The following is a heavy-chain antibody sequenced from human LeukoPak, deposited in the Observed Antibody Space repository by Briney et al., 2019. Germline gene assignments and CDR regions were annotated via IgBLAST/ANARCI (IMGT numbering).Heavy chain of an antibody. J-gene: IGHJ4*02. Sequence: GGSLRLSCAASGLTFSDYYMSWIPQAPGKGREWGSYISSSGSTIYYADSVKGRFTISRDNAKNSLYLQMNSLRAEDTAVYYCARVVVSGSRGVDYWGQGTLVTVSS. V-gene: IGHV3-11*01. CDR3: ARVVVSGSRGVDY. CDR1: GLTFSDYY. CDR2: ISSSGSTI. D-gene: IGHD5-18*01.